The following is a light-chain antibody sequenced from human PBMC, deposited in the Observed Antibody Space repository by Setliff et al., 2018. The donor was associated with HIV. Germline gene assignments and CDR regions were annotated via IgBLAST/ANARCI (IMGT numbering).Light chain of an antibody. CDR1: SSDVGGYDY. Sequence: QSALTQPASVSGSPGQSITISCAGTSSDVGGYDYVSWYQQHPDKAPKLLNYDVSNRPSGVSNRFSGSKSGNTASLTISGLQAEDEADYYCSSYTSTSTLCVFGTGTKVTVL. J-gene: IGLJ1*01. V-gene: IGLV2-14*03. CDR2: DVS. CDR3: SSYTSTSTLCV.